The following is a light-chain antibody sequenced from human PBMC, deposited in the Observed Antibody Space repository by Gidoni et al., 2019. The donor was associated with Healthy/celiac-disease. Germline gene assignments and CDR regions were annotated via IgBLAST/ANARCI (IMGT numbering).Light chain of an antibody. V-gene: IGKV3D-15*01. Sequence: EIVMTQSPATLSVSPGERATLPCRASQSVSSNLAWYQQKPGQAPRLLIYGASTRATGIPARFSGSGSGTEFTLTISRVQSEDFAVYYCQAGSTFGPGTKVDIK. CDR2: GAS. J-gene: IGKJ3*01. CDR3: QAGST. CDR1: QSVSSN.